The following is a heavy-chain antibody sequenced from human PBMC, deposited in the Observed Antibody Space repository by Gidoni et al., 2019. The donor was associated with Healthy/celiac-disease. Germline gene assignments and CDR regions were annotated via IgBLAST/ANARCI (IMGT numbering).Heavy chain of an antibody. CDR3: ARAVCSTSCLYWYFDL. CDR1: GFTVSSNY. D-gene: IGHD2-2*01. Sequence: EVQLVESGGGLIQPGGSLSLSCAASGFTVSSNYMSWVRQAPGKGLEWVSVIYSGGSTYYADSVKGRFTISRDNSKNTLYLQMNSRRAEDTAVYYCARAVCSTSCLYWYFDLWGRGTLVTVSS. J-gene: IGHJ2*01. V-gene: IGHV3-53*01. CDR2: IYSGGST.